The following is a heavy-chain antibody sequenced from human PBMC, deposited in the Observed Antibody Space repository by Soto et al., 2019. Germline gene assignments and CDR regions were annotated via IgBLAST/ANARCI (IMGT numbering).Heavy chain of an antibody. V-gene: IGHV3-21*01. CDR2: ISSSSSYI. Sequence: WVRQAPGKVLEWVSSISSSSSYIYYAYSVKVRFTISRDNAKNSLYLQINSLRAEDTAVYYCARGLWFGELLYRLNAFDIWGQGTMVTVSS. CDR3: ARGLWFGELLYRLNAFDI. D-gene: IGHD3-10*01. J-gene: IGHJ3*02.